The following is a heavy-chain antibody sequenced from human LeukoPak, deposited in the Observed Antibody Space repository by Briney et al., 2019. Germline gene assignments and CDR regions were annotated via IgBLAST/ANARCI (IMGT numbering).Heavy chain of an antibody. CDR3: ARVSLSPGIAAAGTD. V-gene: IGHV1-18*01. CDR2: ISAYNGNT. Sequence: GASVKVSCKASGYTFTSYGISWVRQAPGQGLEWMGWISAYNGNTNYAQKLQGRVTMTTDTSTSTAYMELRSLRSDDTAVYYCARVSLSPGIAAAGTDWGQGTLVTVSS. D-gene: IGHD6-13*01. CDR1: GYTFTSYG. J-gene: IGHJ4*02.